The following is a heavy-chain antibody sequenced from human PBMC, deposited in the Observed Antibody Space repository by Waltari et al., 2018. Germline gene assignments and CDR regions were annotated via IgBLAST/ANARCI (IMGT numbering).Heavy chain of an antibody. CDR3: GIVVVPAASFDY. V-gene: IGHV4-39*01. D-gene: IGHD2-2*01. J-gene: IGHJ4*02. Sequence: QLQLQESGPGLVKPSETLSLTCTVSGGSISSSSYYWGGIRQPPGKGLEWIGSIYYSGSTYYNPSLKSRVTISVDTSKNQFSLKLSSVTAADTAVYYCGIVVVPAASFDYWGQGTLVTVSS. CDR2: IYYSGST. CDR1: GGSISSSSYY.